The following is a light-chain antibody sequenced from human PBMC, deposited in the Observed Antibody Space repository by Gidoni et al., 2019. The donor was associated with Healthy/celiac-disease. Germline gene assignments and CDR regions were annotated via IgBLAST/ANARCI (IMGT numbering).Light chain of an antibody. J-gene: IGKJ5*01. CDR2: KAS. CDR1: QSISSW. CDR3: QQYNSYSPLT. Sequence: DIQMTQSPSTLSASVGDRVTITCRASQSISSWLAWYQQKPGKAPKLLIYKASSLESGVSSRFSGSGSGTEFTLTISSLQPDDFATYYCQQYNSYSPLTFGQGTRLEIK. V-gene: IGKV1-5*03.